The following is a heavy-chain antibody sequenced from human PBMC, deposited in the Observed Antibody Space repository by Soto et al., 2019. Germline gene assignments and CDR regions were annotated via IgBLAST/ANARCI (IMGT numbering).Heavy chain of an antibody. Sequence: QITLKESGPTLVKPTQTLTLTCTFSGLSLSTRGVGVGWIRQPPGKALEWLALIYWDDDKRYSPSLKSRLTITKDTSKNQVVLTMTNMDPVDTATYYCAHRQARVSYADFDYWGRGALVTVSS. CDR3: AHRQARVSYADFDY. V-gene: IGHV2-5*02. CDR1: GLSLSTRGVG. D-gene: IGHD1-26*01. CDR2: IYWDDDK. J-gene: IGHJ4*02.